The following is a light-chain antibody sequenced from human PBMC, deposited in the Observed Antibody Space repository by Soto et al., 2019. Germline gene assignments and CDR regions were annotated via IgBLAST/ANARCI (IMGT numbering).Light chain of an antibody. V-gene: IGKV1-39*01. CDR2: GAS. J-gene: IGKJ2*01. CDR3: QQSFHTPYT. Sequence: DIQMTQSPSSLSAYVGDSVTISCRASQNINKNLNWYQQKSGKAPNLLIYGASNFQSGVPSRFRGSGSGTDFTLAITDLQPEDSATYYCQQSFHTPYTFGHGTKLEI. CDR1: QNINKN.